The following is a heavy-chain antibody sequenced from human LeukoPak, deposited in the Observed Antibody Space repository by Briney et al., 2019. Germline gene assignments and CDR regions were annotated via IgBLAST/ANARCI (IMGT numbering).Heavy chain of an antibody. CDR3: ASSLGPDY. CDR2: IKEDGSET. J-gene: IGHJ4*02. D-gene: IGHD3-16*01. CDR1: DFIFSSYW. V-gene: IGHV3-7*01. Sequence: GGSLRLSCTASDFIFSSYWMDWVRQAPGKGLQWVAHIKEDGSETEYVDSVKGRFTISRDNAKNTLYLQMNSLRAEDTAVYYCASSLGPDYWGLGTLVSVSS.